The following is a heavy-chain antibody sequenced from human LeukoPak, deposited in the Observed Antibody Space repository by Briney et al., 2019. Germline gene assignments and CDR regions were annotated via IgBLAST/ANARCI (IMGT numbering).Heavy chain of an antibody. CDR1: GGSISTYY. D-gene: IGHD2-2*01. V-gene: IGHV4-4*09. Sequence: SETLSLTCTVSGGSISTYYWSWIRQPPGKGLEGIGYIYPTGSTSYNPSLKSRVTISVDTSKNQLSLKLSSVTAADTAVYYCASGYCSSTSCYLGWFDPWGQGTLVTVSS. CDR2: IYPTGST. CDR3: ASGYCSSTSCYLGWFDP. J-gene: IGHJ5*02.